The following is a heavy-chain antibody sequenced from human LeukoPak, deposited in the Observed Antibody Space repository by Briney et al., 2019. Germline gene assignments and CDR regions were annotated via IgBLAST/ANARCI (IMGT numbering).Heavy chain of an antibody. Sequence: LRLSCAASGFTFSDYYMSWIRQAPGKGLEWIGYIYHSGSTYYNPSLKSRVTISVDRSKNQFSLKLTSVTAADTAVYYCARGDWEKVYFDYWGQGTLVTVSS. J-gene: IGHJ4*02. CDR1: GFTFSDYY. D-gene: IGHD3/OR15-3a*01. CDR2: IYHSGST. V-gene: IGHV4-30-2*01. CDR3: ARGDWEKVYFDY.